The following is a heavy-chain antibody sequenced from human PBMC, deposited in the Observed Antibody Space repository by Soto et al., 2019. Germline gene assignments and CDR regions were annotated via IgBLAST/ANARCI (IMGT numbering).Heavy chain of an antibody. V-gene: IGHV4-39*01. CDR1: GGSISSSSYY. Sequence: QLQLQESGPGLVKPSETLSLTCTVSGGSISSSSYYWGWIRQPPGKGLEWIGSIYYSGSTYYNPSLKSRVTISVDTSKNQFSLKLSSVTAADTAVYYCASPGPGSSFDYWGQGTLVTVSS. CDR2: IYYSGST. J-gene: IGHJ4*02. CDR3: ASPGPGSSFDY.